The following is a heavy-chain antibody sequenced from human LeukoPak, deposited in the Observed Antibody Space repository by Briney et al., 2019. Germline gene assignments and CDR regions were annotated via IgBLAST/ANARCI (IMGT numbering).Heavy chain of an antibody. D-gene: IGHD1-26*01. CDR1: GFTFSSYW. CDR3: AGYRSGIVGATGYYYMDV. Sequence: PGGSLRLSCAASGFTFSSYWMSWVRQAPGKGLEWVANIKQDGSEKYYVDSVKGRFTISRDNAKNSLYLQMNSLRAEDTAVYYCAGYRSGIVGATGYYYMDVWGKGTTVTVSS. CDR2: IKQDGSEK. V-gene: IGHV3-7*01. J-gene: IGHJ6*03.